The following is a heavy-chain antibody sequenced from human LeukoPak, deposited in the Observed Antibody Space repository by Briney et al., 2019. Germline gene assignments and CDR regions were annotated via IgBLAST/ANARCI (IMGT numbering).Heavy chain of an antibody. V-gene: IGHV4-30-4*01. CDR1: GGSISSGDKY. CDR2: IYYSGST. CDR3: ARVTRWAGLDS. J-gene: IGHJ4*02. Sequence: SETLSLTCNVSGGSISSGDKYWSWIRQPPGKGLEWIGYIYYSGSTYYNPSLKSRLTISVATSENQVSLHLTSVTAADTAVYFCARVTRWAGLDSWGQGTLVTVSS. D-gene: IGHD2-21*02.